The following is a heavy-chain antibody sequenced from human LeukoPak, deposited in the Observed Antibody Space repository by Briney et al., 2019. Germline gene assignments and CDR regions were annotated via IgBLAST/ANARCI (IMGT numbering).Heavy chain of an antibody. CDR2: INAGNGNT. Sequence: ASVKVSCKASGYTFTSYAVHWVRQAPGQRLEWMGWINAGNGNTKYSQKFQGRVTITRDTSASTAYMELSSLRSEDTAVYYCAVAQSGGDAFDIWGQGTMVTVSS. V-gene: IGHV1-3*01. CDR3: AVAQSGGDAFDI. D-gene: IGHD5-12*01. CDR1: GYTFTSYA. J-gene: IGHJ3*02.